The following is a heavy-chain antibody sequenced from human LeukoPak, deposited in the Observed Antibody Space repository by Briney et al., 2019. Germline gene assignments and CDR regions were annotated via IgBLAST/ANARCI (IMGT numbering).Heavy chain of an antibody. Sequence: PSETLSLTCTVSGGSISGDYWSWIRQPAGTGLEWIGRIYTSGSTIYNPSLKSRVTMSVDTSKNQFSLRLTSVTAADTAVYYCARQTGSGLFILPGGQGTLVTVSS. V-gene: IGHV4-4*07. CDR3: ARQTGSGLFILP. CDR1: GGSISGDY. J-gene: IGHJ4*02. CDR2: IYTSGST. D-gene: IGHD3/OR15-3a*01.